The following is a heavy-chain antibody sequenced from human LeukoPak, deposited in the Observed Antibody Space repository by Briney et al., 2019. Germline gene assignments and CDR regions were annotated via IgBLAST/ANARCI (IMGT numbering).Heavy chain of an antibody. CDR3: AKPRPSDSSGYYYVN. Sequence: GGSLRLSCAASGFTFSSYAMSWVRQAPGKGLEWVSAISGSGGSTYYADSVKGRFTISRDNSKNTLYLQMNSLRAEDTAVYYCAKPRPSDSSGYYYVNGGQGTLVTVPS. D-gene: IGHD3-22*01. CDR2: ISGSGGST. CDR1: GFTFSSYA. V-gene: IGHV3-23*01. J-gene: IGHJ4*02.